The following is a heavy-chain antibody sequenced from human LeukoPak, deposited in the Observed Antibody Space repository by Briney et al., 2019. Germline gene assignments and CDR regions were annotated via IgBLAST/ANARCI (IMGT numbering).Heavy chain of an antibody. CDR3: ASTINYYDSSGYNFDP. CDR2: MNPNSGNT. D-gene: IGHD3-22*01. V-gene: IGHV1-8*01. CDR1: GYTFTSYD. Sequence: ASVKVSCKASGYTFTSYDINWVRQATGQGLEWMGWMNPNSGNTGYAQKFQGRVTMTRNTSISTAYMELSSLRSEDTAVYYCASTINYYDSSGYNFDPWGQGTLVTVSS. J-gene: IGHJ5*02.